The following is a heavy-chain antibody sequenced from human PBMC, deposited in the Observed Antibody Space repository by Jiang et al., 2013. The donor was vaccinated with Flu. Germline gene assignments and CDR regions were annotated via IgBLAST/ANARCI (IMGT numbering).Heavy chain of an antibody. CDR3: VKTGWEVTYYYYYMDV. Sequence: QLLESGGGLIQPGGSLRLSCAASGFPFSIYAMTWVRQAPGKGLEWVSAINGGGGNTYYADSVRGRFTVSRDNSKNTLYLHISSLRAEDTAVYYCVKTGWEVTYYYYYMDVWGKGTTATVSS. CDR2: INGGGGNT. D-gene: IGHD1-26*01. J-gene: IGHJ6*03. CDR1: GFPFSIYA. V-gene: IGHV3-23*01.